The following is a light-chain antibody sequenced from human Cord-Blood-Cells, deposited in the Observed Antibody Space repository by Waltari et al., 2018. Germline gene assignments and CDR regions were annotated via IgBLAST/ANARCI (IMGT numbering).Light chain of an antibody. CDR1: SCDVGGYNS. J-gene: IGLJ3*02. Sequence: QSALTQPASVSGSPGQSITIACTGTSCDVGGYNSGSWYQQHPGKAPKLMIYDVSKQPSGVSNRFSGSKSGNTASLTISGLQAEDEADYYCSSYTSSSTLVFGGGTKLTVL. V-gene: IGLV2-14*01. CDR3: SSYTSSSTLV. CDR2: DVS.